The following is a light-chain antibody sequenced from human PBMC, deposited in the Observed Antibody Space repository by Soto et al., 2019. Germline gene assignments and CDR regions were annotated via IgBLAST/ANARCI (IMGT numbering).Light chain of an antibody. CDR1: HDINNW. Sequence: DIRMTQSPTSMSASVGDRVTITCRASHDINNWLAWYQQKPGKAAQLLIFGASSLQSGVSSRFSGSASGADFTLTISSLQPEDFATYYCLQINRFPYSFGQGTKVVIK. CDR2: GAS. V-gene: IGKV1-12*01. J-gene: IGKJ2*03. CDR3: LQINRFPYS.